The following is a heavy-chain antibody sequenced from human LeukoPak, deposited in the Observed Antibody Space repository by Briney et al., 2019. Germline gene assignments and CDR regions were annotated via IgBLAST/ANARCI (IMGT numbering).Heavy chain of an antibody. CDR2: INHSGST. Sequence: PSATLSLTCAVYGGSFSGYYWSWIRQPPGKGLEWIGEINHSGSTNYNPSLKSRVTISVDTSKNQFSLKLSSVTAADTAVYYCASRLWFGERRFDPWGQGTLVTVSS. D-gene: IGHD3-10*01. CDR1: GGSFSGYY. J-gene: IGHJ5*02. CDR3: ASRLWFGERRFDP. V-gene: IGHV4-34*01.